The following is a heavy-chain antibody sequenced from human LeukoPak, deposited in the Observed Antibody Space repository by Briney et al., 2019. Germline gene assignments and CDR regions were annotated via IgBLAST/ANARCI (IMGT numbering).Heavy chain of an antibody. J-gene: IGHJ4*02. D-gene: IGHD2/OR15-2a*01. CDR1: GITVSGNY. CDR2: INSDGSWT. Sequence: GGSLRLSCAASGITVSGNYMNWVRQAPGKGLVWVSHINSDGSWTSYADSVKGRFTIPKDNAKNTVYLQMNNLRAEDTAVYYCVSFYETYWGRGTLVTVSS. CDR3: VSFYETY. V-gene: IGHV3-74*01.